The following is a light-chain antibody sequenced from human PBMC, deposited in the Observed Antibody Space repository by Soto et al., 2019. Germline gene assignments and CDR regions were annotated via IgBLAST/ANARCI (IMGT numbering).Light chain of an antibody. Sequence: QSALTQPASVSGSPGQSITISCTGTSSDVGGYNYVSWYQQHPGKAPKLMIYDVSNRPSGVSNRFSGSKSGNTASLTIPGLQAEDEADYYCSSYTSSSTLVVFGTGXKVT. CDR2: DVS. CDR3: SSYTSSSTLVV. CDR1: SSDVGGYNY. V-gene: IGLV2-14*01. J-gene: IGLJ1*01.